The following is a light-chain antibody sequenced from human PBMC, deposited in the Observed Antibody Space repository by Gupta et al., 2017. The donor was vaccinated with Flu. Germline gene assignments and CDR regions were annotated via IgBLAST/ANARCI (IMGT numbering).Light chain of an antibody. J-gene: IGLJ3*02. CDR2: EVS. CDR1: SSDVGGYNY. Sequence: SVTISCTGTSSDVGGYNYVSWYQQHPGEVPKLRSDEVSKRPSGVPERVSGSKSGNTDSLTVSGLQAEEEADDYCSSYAGSNKGVFGGGTKVTVL. V-gene: IGLV2-8*01. CDR3: SSYAGSNKGV.